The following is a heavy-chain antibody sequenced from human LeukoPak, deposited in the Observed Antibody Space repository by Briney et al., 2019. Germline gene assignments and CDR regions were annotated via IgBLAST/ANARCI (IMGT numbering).Heavy chain of an antibody. Sequence: SGPTLVKPTQTLTLTFTFSGFSLSTTGVGVGWIRQPPGKALDWLAVIYWNDDKRYSPSVKSGLTITKDTSKNQVVLTMTNMDPVDTATYYCAQRQVGRPFDHWGQGTLVTVSS. CDR1: GFSLSTTGVG. CDR3: AQRQVGRPFDH. V-gene: IGHV2-5*01. J-gene: IGHJ4*02. CDR2: IYWNDDK. D-gene: IGHD1-1*01.